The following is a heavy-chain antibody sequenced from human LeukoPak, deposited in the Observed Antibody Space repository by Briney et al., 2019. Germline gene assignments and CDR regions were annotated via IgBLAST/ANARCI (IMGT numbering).Heavy chain of an antibody. CDR1: GYTFTDYF. CDR3: AGDRRLDGDPGYMDV. J-gene: IGHJ6*04. D-gene: IGHD4-17*01. Sequence: ASVKVSCKASGYTFTDYFIHWVRQAPGQGLEWMGGIIPIFGTATYAQTYQGRVTITADESTSTAYMELSSLKSEDTAVYYCAGDRRLDGDPGYMDVWGKGTTVSISS. CDR2: IIPIFGTA. V-gene: IGHV1-69*13.